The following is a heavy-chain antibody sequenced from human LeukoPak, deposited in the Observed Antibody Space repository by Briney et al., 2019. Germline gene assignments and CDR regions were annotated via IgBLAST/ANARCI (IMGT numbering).Heavy chain of an antibody. J-gene: IGHJ3*01. CDR3: VRASVDSGGAFDV. CDR2: IYYSGST. V-gene: IGHV4-59*08. D-gene: IGHD5-12*01. CDR1: GGSISNYY. Sequence: SETLSLTCTVSGGSISNYYWSWIRLPPGKGLEWIGYIYYSGSTKYNPSLKSRVTISVDTSKNQIYMKLTSATAADTAVYYCVRASVDSGGAFDVWGQGTVVTVSS.